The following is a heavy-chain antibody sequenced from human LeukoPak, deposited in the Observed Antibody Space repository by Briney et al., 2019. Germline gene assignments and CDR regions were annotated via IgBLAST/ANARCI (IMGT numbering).Heavy chain of an antibody. V-gene: IGHV4-4*09. CDR2: IYTSGTT. J-gene: IGHJ3*01. Sequence: PSETLSLTCTVSGSISSYYWSWIRQPPGKGLEGIGYIYTSGTTNYNPSLKSRVTISVDTSKNQFSLDLSSVTAADSAVDYCARQKCTSASCLTKNAFDVWGQGTMVTVSS. CDR1: GSISSYY. D-gene: IGHD2-2*01. CDR3: ARQKCTSASCLTKNAFDV.